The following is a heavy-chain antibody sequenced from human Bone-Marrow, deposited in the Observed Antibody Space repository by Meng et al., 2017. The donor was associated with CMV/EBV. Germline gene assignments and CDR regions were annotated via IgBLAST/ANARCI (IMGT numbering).Heavy chain of an antibody. CDR2: IGTAGDT. J-gene: IGHJ6*02. CDR1: GFTFSSYD. V-gene: IGHV3-13*03. D-gene: IGHD5-12*01. Sequence: GESLKISCAACGFTFSSYDMHWVRQATGKGLEWVSAIGTAGDTYYPGSVKGQFTISRENAKNSLYLQMNSLRAGDTAVYYCARAINYYYGMDVWGQGTTVTVSS. CDR3: ARAINYYYGMDV.